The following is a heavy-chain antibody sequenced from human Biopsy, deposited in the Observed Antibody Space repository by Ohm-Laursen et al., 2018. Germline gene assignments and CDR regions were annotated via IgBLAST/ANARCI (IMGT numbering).Heavy chain of an antibody. J-gene: IGHJ6*02. Sequence: ASVKVSCKASGFTFSSSAVQWVRQARGQGLEWIGWIVAGSGHTNYAQKFQERVTITRDMSTSTAYMELTSLRSEDTAVYYCAATSTLYYYYYAMDVWGQGTTITVSS. V-gene: IGHV1-58*01. CDR3: AATSTLYYYYYAMDV. CDR1: GFTFSSSA. CDR2: IVAGSGHT.